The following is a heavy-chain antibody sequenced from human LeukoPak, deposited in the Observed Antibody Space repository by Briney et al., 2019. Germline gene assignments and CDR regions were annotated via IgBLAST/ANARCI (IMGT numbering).Heavy chain of an antibody. J-gene: IGHJ4*02. CDR1: GGSFSGYY. Sequence: PSETLSLTCAVYGGSFSGYYWSWIRQPPGKGLEWIGEINHSGSTNYNPSLKSRVTISVDTSKNQFSLKLSSVTAADTAVYYCARVRLYYGSGSYYKGGLHSDYWGQGTLVIVSS. D-gene: IGHD3-10*01. CDR2: INHSGST. CDR3: ARVRLYYGSGSYYKGGLHSDY. V-gene: IGHV4-34*01.